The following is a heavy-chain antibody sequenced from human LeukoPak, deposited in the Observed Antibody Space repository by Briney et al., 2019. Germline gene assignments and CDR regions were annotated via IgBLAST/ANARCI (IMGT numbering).Heavy chain of an antibody. D-gene: IGHD5-12*01. Sequence: DSVKGRLTISRDNAKNSLSLQMNSLRAEDTAVYYCARDRPLSGYDLSPFDSWGQGTLVTVSS. V-gene: IGHV3-7*01. CDR3: ARDRPLSGYDLSPFDS. J-gene: IGHJ4*02.